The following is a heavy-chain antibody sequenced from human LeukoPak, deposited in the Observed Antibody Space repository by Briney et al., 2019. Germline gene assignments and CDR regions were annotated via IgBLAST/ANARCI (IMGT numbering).Heavy chain of an antibody. CDR2: IYYSGST. D-gene: IGHD4-11*01. V-gene: IGHV4-31*03. Sequence: SETLSLTCTVSGGSISSGVYYWSWLRQHPGKGLEWIGYIYYSGSTYYNPSLKSRVTISVDTPKNQFSLKLSSVTAADTAVYYCARGGGDYSNYPLDYWGQGTLVTVSS. CDR1: GGSISSGVYY. CDR3: ARGGGDYSNYPLDY. J-gene: IGHJ4*02.